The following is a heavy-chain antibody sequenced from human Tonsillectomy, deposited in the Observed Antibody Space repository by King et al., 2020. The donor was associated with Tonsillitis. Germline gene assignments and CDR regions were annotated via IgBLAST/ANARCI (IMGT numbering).Heavy chain of an antibody. D-gene: IGHD4-17*01. CDR2: IYPGDSDT. V-gene: IGHV5-51*03. J-gene: IGHJ2*01. CDR3: ARVPRSLGGEAFGDYGDYEFYWYFDL. CDR1: GYSFTNYW. Sequence: QLVQSGAEVKKPGESLKISCKGSGYSFTNYWIGWVRQMPGKGLEWMGIIYPGDSDTRYSPSFQGQVTISADKSISTAYLQWSSLKASDTAMYYCARVPRSLGGEAFGDYGDYEFYWYFDLWGRGTLVTVSS.